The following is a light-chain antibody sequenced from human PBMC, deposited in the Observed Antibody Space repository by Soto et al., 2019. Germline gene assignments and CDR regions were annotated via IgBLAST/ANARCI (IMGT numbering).Light chain of an antibody. CDR3: QHYVSSPVT. CDR1: QSVSSNY. CDR2: SAS. Sequence: EIVLTQSPGTLSLSPGERATLSCRASQSVSSNYLAWYQQKPGQAPRLLFYSASSRTTVVPDRFSGSGSGTDFTLTISRLEPEYFAVYYCQHYVSSPVTFGGGTKVEIK. J-gene: IGKJ4*01. V-gene: IGKV3-20*01.